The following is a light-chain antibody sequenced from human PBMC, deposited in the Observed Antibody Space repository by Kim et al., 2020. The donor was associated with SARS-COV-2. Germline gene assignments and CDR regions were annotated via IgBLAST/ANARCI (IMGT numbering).Light chain of an antibody. V-gene: IGLV2-11*01. CDR1: SSDGGGYNY. Sequence: SPGQSVTISCTGNSSDGGGYNYVSWYQQHPGKAPKLMIYDVSKRPSGVPDRFSGSKSGNTASLTISGLQAEDEADYYCCSYAGSYVFGTGTKVTVL. CDR2: DVS. J-gene: IGLJ1*01. CDR3: CSYAGSYV.